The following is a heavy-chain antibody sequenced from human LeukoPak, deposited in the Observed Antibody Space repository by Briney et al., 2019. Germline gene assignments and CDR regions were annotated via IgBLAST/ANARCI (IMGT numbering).Heavy chain of an antibody. Sequence: ASVKVSCKASGYTFTSYYMHWVRQAPGQGLEWMGIISPSGGSTSYAQKFQGRVTMTRDMSTSTVYMELSSLRSEDTAVYYCATDRPKFYYGSGRAFDYWGQGTLVTVSS. J-gene: IGHJ4*02. D-gene: IGHD3-10*01. CDR2: ISPSGGST. CDR3: ATDRPKFYYGSGRAFDY. CDR1: GYTFTSYY. V-gene: IGHV1-46*01.